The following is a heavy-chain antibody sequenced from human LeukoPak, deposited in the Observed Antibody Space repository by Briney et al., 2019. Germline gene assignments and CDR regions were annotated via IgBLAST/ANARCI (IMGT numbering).Heavy chain of an antibody. J-gene: IGHJ3*02. CDR1: GGSIRSGDYY. CDR2: IYYSGST. D-gene: IGHD2-21*02. Sequence: SETLSLTCTVSGGSIRSGDYYWSWIRQPPGKGLEWIGYIYYSGSTYYNPSLKSRVTISVDTSKNQFSLKLSSVTAADTAVYYCVRSVVVTAISGGYAFDIWGQGTMVTVSS. CDR3: VRSVVVTAISGGYAFDI. V-gene: IGHV4-30-4*01.